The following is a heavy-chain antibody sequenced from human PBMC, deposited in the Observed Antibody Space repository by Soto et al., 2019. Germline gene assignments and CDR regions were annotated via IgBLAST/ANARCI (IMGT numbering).Heavy chain of an antibody. D-gene: IGHD2-2*02. CDR3: GRSGVLAAILECNWFDH. CDR1: GYTFISYY. J-gene: IGHJ5*02. CDR2: INPSGGST. V-gene: IGHV1-46*01. Sequence: QVQLVQSGAEVKKPGASVKVSCKASGYTFISYYMHWVRQAPGQGLKWMGLINPSGGSTSYAQKFQGGVTMTRDTSTSTVYMELSSLRSEDKAVDYCGRSGVLAAILECNWFDHWGQGTLVTVSS.